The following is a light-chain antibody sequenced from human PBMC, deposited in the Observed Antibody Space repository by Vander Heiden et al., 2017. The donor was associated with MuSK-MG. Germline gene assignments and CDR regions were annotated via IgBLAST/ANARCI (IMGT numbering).Light chain of an antibody. Sequence: DIQMTQSPSSLSASVGDRVTITCRASQSISSYLNWYQQKPGKAPKLLIYAASSLQSGVPSRFSGSGSGTDFTLTSRSLQPEDFATYYCQQSYSNPPFTFGHGTKVDIK. V-gene: IGKV1-39*01. CDR3: QQSYSNPPFT. CDR2: AAS. CDR1: QSISSY. J-gene: IGKJ3*01.